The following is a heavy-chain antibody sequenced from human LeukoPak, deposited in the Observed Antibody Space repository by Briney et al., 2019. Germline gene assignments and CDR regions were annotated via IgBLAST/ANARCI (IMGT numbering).Heavy chain of an antibody. D-gene: IGHD2-15*01. CDR1: GGSLSSSNW. Sequence: SETLSLTCAVSGGSLSSSNWWSWVRQPPGKGLEWIGEIYHSGSTNYNPSLKSRVTISVDKSKNQLSLKLSSVTAADTAVYYCARVCGSGGSCYSGWGQGTLVPVSS. V-gene: IGHV4-4*02. CDR3: ARVCGSGGSCYSG. CDR2: IYHSGST. J-gene: IGHJ4*02.